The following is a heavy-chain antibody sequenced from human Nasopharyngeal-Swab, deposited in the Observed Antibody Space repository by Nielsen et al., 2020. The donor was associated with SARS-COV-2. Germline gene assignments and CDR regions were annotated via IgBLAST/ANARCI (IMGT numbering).Heavy chain of an antibody. V-gene: IGHV1-3*01. Sequence: ASVKVSCKASGGTFTSYAMHWVRQAPGQRLEWMGWINAGNGNTKYSQKFQGRVTITRDTSASTAYMELSSLRSEDTAVYYCARGVFWSRLRLGGLDYWGQGTLVTVSS. D-gene: IGHD5-12*01. CDR3: ARGVFWSRLRLGGLDY. CDR2: INAGNGNT. J-gene: IGHJ4*02. CDR1: GGTFTSYA.